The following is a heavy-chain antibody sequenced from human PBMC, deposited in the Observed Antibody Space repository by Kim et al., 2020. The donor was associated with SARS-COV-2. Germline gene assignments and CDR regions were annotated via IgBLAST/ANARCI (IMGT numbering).Heavy chain of an antibody. D-gene: IGHD6-19*01. CDR3: AKDGDSSTLRGSWFDP. J-gene: IGHJ5*02. CDR1: GFTFDDYA. Sequence: GGSLRLSCAASGFTFDDYAMHWVRQAPGKGLEWVSGISWNSGSIGYADSVKGRFTISRDNAKNPLYLQMNSLRAEDTALYYCAKDGDSSTLRGSWFDPWG. V-gene: IGHV3-9*01. CDR2: ISWNSGSI.